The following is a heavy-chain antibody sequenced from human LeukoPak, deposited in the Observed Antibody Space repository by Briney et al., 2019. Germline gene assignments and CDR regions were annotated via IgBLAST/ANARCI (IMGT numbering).Heavy chain of an antibody. J-gene: IGHJ4*02. D-gene: IGHD3-22*01. CDR3: ARESSGYFY. CDR2: ISSGSSFI. CDR1: GFTFSTYS. V-gene: IGHV3-21*01. Sequence: TGGSLRLSCAASGFTFSTYSMNWVRQAPGKGLEWVSSISSGSSFIYYADSVKGRFTISRDNAKNSLFLQMNSLRAEDTAVYYCARESSGYFYWGQGTLVTVSS.